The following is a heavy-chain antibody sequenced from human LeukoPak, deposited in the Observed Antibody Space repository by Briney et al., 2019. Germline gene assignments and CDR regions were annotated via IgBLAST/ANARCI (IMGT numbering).Heavy chain of an antibody. V-gene: IGHV3-48*03. CDR1: GFSFSVYE. J-gene: IGHJ4*02. CDR3: ATLTVATSFDY. D-gene: IGHD5-12*01. Sequence: GGSLRLSCAASGFSFSVYEMHWVRQAPGRGLEWISDISSSGATIYYADSVKGRFTISRDNAKNSLYLQMNSLRAEDTAVYYCATLTVATSFDYWGQGTLVTVSS. CDR2: ISSSGATI.